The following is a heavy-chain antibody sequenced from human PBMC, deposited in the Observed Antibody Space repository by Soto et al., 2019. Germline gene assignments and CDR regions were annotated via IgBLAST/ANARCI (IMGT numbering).Heavy chain of an antibody. CDR3: AKSPNFYCSSPNCYKYYFDY. CDR2: ISYDGSDK. V-gene: IGHV3-30*18. Sequence: HLVESGGGVVQPGTSLRLSCAASGFTFNTYGMHWVRQAPGKGREWVAVISYDGSDKFYADSVKGRFTISRDNSKNTLYLQMTSPRPEDTAIYYCAKSPNFYCSSPNCYKYYFDYWGQGTLVTVSS. D-gene: IGHD2-2*02. J-gene: IGHJ4*02. CDR1: GFTFNTYG.